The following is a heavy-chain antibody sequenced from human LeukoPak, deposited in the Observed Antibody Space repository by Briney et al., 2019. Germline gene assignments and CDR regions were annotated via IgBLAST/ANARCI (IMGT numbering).Heavy chain of an antibody. Sequence: PGGSLRLPCAASGFTFSSYEMNWVRQAPGKGLEWVGVIRSKAYGGTAEYAASVKGRFTISRDDSKSIAYLQMSSLKTEDTAVYYCTSDEGEDTSYWGQGTLVTVSS. CDR2: IRSKAYGGTA. D-gene: IGHD1-26*01. V-gene: IGHV3-49*04. CDR3: TSDEGEDTSY. J-gene: IGHJ4*02. CDR1: GFTFSSYE.